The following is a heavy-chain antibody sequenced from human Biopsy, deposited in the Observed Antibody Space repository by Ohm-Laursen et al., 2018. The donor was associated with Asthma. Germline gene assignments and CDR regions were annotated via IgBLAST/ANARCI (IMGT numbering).Heavy chain of an antibody. CDR3: ARGWNCGGDCYSLDY. J-gene: IGHJ4*02. CDR1: GDSIDSGDYS. V-gene: IGHV4-30-2*06. Sequence: TLSLTCGVSGDSIDSGDYSWTWIRQSPGVGLEWIGYIYRNGDTYYNPTLKSRVTISIDRSKNQFSLRLRSVTAADTAVYYCARGWNCGGDCYSLDYWGQGTLVTVSS. CDR2: IYRNGDT. D-gene: IGHD2-21*02.